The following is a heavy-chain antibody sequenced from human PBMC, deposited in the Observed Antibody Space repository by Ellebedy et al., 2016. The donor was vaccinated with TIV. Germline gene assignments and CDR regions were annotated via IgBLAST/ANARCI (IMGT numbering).Heavy chain of an antibody. D-gene: IGHD7-27*01. J-gene: IGHJ4*02. CDR3: ARDGDWGKLDYFDY. CDR1: GFTFSSYA. Sequence: GGSLRLSCAASGFTFSSYAMSWVRQAPGKGLGWVSAISGSGGSTYYADSVKGRFTISRDNSKNTLYLQMNSLRAEDTAVYYCARDGDWGKLDYFDYWGQGTLVTVSS. V-gene: IGHV3-23*01. CDR2: ISGSGGST.